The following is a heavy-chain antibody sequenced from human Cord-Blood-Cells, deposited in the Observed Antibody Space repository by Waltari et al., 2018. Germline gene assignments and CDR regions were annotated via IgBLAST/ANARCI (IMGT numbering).Heavy chain of an antibody. V-gene: IGHV3-30*18. J-gene: IGHJ2*01. CDR1: GFTFSSYG. D-gene: IGHD5-12*01. CDR3: AKEGQGGYDWYFDL. CDR2: ISYDGSNK. Sequence: QVQLVESGGGVVQPGRSLRLSCAASGFTFSSYGMHWVRQAPGKGLEWVAVISYDGSNKYYADSVKGRFTISRDNSKNTLYLQMNSLRAEDTAVYYCAKEGQGGYDWYFDLWGRGTLVTVSS.